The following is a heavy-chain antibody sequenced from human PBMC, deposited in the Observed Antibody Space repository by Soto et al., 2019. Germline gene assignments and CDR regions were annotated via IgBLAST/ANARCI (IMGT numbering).Heavy chain of an antibody. D-gene: IGHD3-16*01. Sequence: GGSLRLSCAASGFTFSSYAMSWVRQAPGKGLEWVSAISGSGGSTYYADSVKGRFTISRDNSKNTLYLQMNSLRAEDTAVYYCAKDPSGRITFGDYLVWFDPWGQGTLVTVSS. J-gene: IGHJ5*02. CDR3: AKDPSGRITFGDYLVWFDP. CDR1: GFTFSSYA. V-gene: IGHV3-23*01. CDR2: ISGSGGST.